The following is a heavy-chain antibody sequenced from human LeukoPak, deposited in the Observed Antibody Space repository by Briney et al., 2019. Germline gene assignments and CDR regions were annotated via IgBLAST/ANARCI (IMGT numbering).Heavy chain of an antibody. V-gene: IGHV3-9*01. CDR2: ISWNSGSI. Sequence: PGGSLRLSCAASGFTFGDYAMHWVRQAPGKGLEWVSGISWNSGSIGYADSVKGRFTISRDNAKNSLYLQMNSLRAEDTALYYCAKDMGLLSDMSPIDYWGQGTLVTVSS. J-gene: IGHJ4*02. CDR3: AKDMGLLSDMSPIDY. CDR1: GFTFGDYA. D-gene: IGHD3-10*01.